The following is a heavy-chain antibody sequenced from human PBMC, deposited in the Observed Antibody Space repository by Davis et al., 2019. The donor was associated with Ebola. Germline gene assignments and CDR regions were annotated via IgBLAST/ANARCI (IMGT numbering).Heavy chain of an antibody. D-gene: IGHD1-26*01. CDR2: ISSSGSTI. V-gene: IGHV3-48*03. CDR3: ARGSLKGRENYYYYYGMDV. Sequence: GESLKISCAASGFTFSSYEMNWVRQAPGKGLEWVSYISSSGSTIYYADSVKGRFTISRDNAKNSLYLQMNSLRAEDTAVYYCARGSLKGRENYYYYYGMDVWGQGTTVTVSS. J-gene: IGHJ6*02. CDR1: GFTFSSYE.